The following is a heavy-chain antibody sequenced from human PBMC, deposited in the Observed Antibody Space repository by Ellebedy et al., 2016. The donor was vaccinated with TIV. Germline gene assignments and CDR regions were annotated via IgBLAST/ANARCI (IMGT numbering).Heavy chain of an antibody. Sequence: PGGSLRLSCAASGFTFSSFAMSRVRQAPGKGLEWISAISGSGGTTKYADSVKGRFTISRDNSKNTLYLQMNSLRAEDTAVYYCAKRYSRSSGGRFFDYWGQGTLVTVSS. V-gene: IGHV3-23*01. CDR1: GFTFSSFA. CDR2: ISGSGGTT. CDR3: AKRYSRSSGGRFFDY. J-gene: IGHJ4*02. D-gene: IGHD6-6*01.